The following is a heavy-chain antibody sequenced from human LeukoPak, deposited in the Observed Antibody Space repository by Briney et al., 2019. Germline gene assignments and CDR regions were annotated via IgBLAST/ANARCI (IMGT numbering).Heavy chain of an antibody. Sequence: GGPLRFSCSASGVPSRSYAMHWVRRPPGRGLKYFSAFSSNGGSTYSADSVKGRFTISRDNSKNTLYLQMSSLRAEDTAVYYCVKGQWCSGGSCYSGIFDYWGQGPLVTVSS. CDR1: GVPSRSYA. D-gene: IGHD2-15*01. CDR2: FSSNGGST. V-gene: IGHV3-64D*06. J-gene: IGHJ4*02. CDR3: VKGQWCSGGSCYSGIFDY.